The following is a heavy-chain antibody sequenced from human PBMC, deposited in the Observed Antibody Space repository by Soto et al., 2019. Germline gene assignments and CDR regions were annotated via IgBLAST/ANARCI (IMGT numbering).Heavy chain of an antibody. D-gene: IGHD6-13*01. V-gene: IGHV4-59*08. CDR3: ARHVCSNWFWAFDP. Sequence: PSETLSLTCTVSGGSISNNYWSWIRQPPGEKLEWIACIHSSGRTFYNPSLKSRVTISIDTSRNQFSLRVTSVTAAETAFYYCARHVCSNWFWAFDPWGQGTLVTVSS. CDR2: IHSSGRT. CDR1: GGSISNNY. J-gene: IGHJ5*02.